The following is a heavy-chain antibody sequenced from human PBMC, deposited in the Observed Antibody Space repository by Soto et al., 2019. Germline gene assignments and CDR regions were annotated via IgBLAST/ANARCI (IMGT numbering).Heavy chain of an antibody. V-gene: IGHV4-30-2*01. J-gene: IGHJ4*02. Sequence: SKNLNLTSVIPHEFLNSGGYSWSWIRQPPGKGLEWIGYIYHSGSPYYNPSLKSRVTISVDRSKNQFSLKLSSVTAADKAVYYCARGPPFGYWGQG. D-gene: IGHD3-10*01. CDR3: ARGPPFGY. CDR2: IYHSGSP. CDR1: HEFLNSGGYS.